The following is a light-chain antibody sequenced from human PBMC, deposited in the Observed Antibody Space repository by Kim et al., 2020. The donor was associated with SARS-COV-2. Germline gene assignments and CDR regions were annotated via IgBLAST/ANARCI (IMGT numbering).Light chain of an antibody. Sequence: SASVGDRVTIACRASQSISSYLNWYQQKPGKAPKHLIYAASSLQSGVPSRFSGSGSGTDFTLTISSLQPEDFATYYCQQSYSPLTFGGGTKVDIK. CDR2: AAS. CDR3: QQSYSPLT. J-gene: IGKJ4*01. CDR1: QSISSY. V-gene: IGKV1-39*01.